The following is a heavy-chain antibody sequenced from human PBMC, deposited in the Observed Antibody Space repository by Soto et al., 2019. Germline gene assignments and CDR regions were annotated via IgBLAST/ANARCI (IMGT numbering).Heavy chain of an antibody. CDR1: GGSISSYY. D-gene: IGHD5-12*01. Sequence: SETLSLTCTVSGGSISSYYWSWIRQPPGKGLEWIGYIYYSGSTNYNPSLKSRVTISVDTSKNQFSLKLSSVTAADTAVYYCARVIGGYDYYYYYGMDVWGQGTTVTVSS. CDR3: ARVIGGYDYYYYYGMDV. J-gene: IGHJ6*02. CDR2: IYYSGST. V-gene: IGHV4-59*01.